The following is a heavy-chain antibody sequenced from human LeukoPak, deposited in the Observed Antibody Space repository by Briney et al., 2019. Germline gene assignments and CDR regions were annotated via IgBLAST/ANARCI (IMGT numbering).Heavy chain of an antibody. CDR2: ISAYNGNT. Sequence: ASVTVSFKSSGYTFSDYFMHWVRQAPGQGLGWMGWISAYNGNTNYAQKLQGRVTMTTDTSTSTAYMELGSLRSDDTAVYYCARGSALWFGEIDYWGQGTPVTVSS. D-gene: IGHD3-10*01. V-gene: IGHV1-18*04. CDR3: ARGSALWFGEIDY. J-gene: IGHJ4*02. CDR1: GYTFSDYF.